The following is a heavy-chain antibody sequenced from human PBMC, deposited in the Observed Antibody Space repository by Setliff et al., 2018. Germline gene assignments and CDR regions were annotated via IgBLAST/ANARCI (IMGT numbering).Heavy chain of an antibody. CDR1: GGSISSSSYY. V-gene: IGHV4-39*02. Sequence: PSETLSLTCTVSGGSISSSSYYWGWIRQPPGKGLEWTGSIYYSGSTYYNPSLKSRVTISVDTSKNHFSLKLSSVTAADTAVYYCARGGRISYRPSTSWYILDYWGQGTLVTVSS. CDR3: ARGGRISYRPSTSWYILDY. J-gene: IGHJ4*02. CDR2: IYYSGST. D-gene: IGHD6-13*01.